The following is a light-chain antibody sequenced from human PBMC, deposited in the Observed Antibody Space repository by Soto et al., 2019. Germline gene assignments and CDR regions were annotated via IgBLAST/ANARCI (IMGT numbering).Light chain of an antibody. V-gene: IGKV3-20*01. J-gene: IGKJ1*01. CDR3: QQYESSRT. CDR1: QSISSTF. CDR2: GAS. Sequence: EIVLTQSPGTLSLSPGERATLSCRASQSISSTFLAWYQQKPGQAPRVLLYGASTRATGIPDRFSGSGSGTDFTLTISRLEPEDFAVYFCQQYESSRTFGQGPKVEMK.